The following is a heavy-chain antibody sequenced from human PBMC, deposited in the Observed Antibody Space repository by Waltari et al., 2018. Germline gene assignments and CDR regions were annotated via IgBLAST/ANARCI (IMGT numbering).Heavy chain of an antibody. CDR1: GYTFTGYY. Sequence: QVQLVQSGAEVKKPGASVKVSCKASGYTFTGYYMHWVRQAPGHGLEWRGGINPNSGGTNYAQKFQGRVTMNRDTSISTAYMGLSRLRSDDTAVYYCARGGGGYYGSGLGGYWGQGTLVTVSS. D-gene: IGHD3-10*01. J-gene: IGHJ4*02. V-gene: IGHV1-2*02. CDR2: INPNSGGT. CDR3: ARGGGGYYGSGLGGY.